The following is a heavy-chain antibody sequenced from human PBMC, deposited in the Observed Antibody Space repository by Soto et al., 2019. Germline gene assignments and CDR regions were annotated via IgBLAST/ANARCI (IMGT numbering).Heavy chain of an antibody. Sequence: QVQLVQSGAEVKKPGASVKVSCKASGYTFTSYGISWVRQAPGQGLEWMGWISAYNGNTNYAQKLQGRVTMTTDTSTSTVYMELRSLRSDDTAVYYCARTLVTAKTRINWFDPWGQGTLVTVSS. V-gene: IGHV1-18*01. J-gene: IGHJ5*02. D-gene: IGHD2-21*02. CDR1: GYTFTSYG. CDR2: ISAYNGNT. CDR3: ARTLVTAKTRINWFDP.